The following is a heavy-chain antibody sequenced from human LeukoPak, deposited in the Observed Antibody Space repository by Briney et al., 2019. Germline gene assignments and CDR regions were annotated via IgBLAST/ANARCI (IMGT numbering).Heavy chain of an antibody. Sequence: GASVKVSCKASGGTFSSYAISWVRQAPGQGLEWMGGIIPIFGTANYAQKFQGRVTMTEDTSADTAYMELSSLRSEDTAVYYCASYSGSYYLNPAVYFDYWGQGTLVTVSS. V-gene: IGHV1-69*06. CDR1: GGTFSSYA. CDR3: ASYSGSYYLNPAVYFDY. CDR2: IIPIFGTA. J-gene: IGHJ4*02. D-gene: IGHD1-26*01.